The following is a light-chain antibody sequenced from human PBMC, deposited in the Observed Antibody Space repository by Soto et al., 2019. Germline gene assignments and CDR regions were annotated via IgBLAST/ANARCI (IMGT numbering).Light chain of an antibody. J-gene: IGLJ2*01. CDR2: DDS. Sequence: SYELTQPPSVSVAPGQSARITCGGNNFGSKSVHWYQQKPGQAPVLVVYDDSDRPSGIPERFSGSNSGNTATLTISRVEAGDEADYYCQVWDSSSDHVVFGGGTKLTVL. CDR3: QVWDSSSDHVV. CDR1: NFGSKS. V-gene: IGLV3-21*02.